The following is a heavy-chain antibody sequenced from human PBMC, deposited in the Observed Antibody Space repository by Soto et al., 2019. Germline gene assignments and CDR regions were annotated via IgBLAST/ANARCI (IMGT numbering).Heavy chain of an antibody. D-gene: IGHD3-10*01. CDR1: GGSISSSSYY. J-gene: IGHJ6*02. CDR3: ARQGLLWFGYYGMDV. Sequence: SETLSLTCTVSGGSISSSSYYWGWIRQPPGKGQKWIGSIYYSGSTYYNKSLKNRVTISVDTSKNQLSLKLSSVTAADTAVYYCARQGLLWFGYYGMDVWGQGTTVT. CDR2: IYYSGST. V-gene: IGHV4-39*01.